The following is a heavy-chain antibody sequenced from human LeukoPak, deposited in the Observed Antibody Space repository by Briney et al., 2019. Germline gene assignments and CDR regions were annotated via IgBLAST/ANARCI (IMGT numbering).Heavy chain of an antibody. CDR1: GFTSSSYG. Sequence: PGGSLRLSCAASGFTSSSYGMHWVRQAPGKGLEWVAVIWYDGSNKYYADSVKGRFTISRDNSKNTLYLQMNSLTAEDTAVYYCATGSGHYYDRWGQGTLVTVSS. D-gene: IGHD3-22*01. CDR3: ATGSGHYYDR. CDR2: IWYDGSNK. V-gene: IGHV3-33*01. J-gene: IGHJ4*02.